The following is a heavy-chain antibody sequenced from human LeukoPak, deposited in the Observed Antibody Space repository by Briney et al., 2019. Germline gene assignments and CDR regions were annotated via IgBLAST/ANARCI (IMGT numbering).Heavy chain of an antibody. D-gene: IGHD1-26*01. Sequence: ASVKVSCEASGYTFTGYYMHWVRQAPGQGLEWMGWINPNSDGTNYAQKFQGRVTVTRDTSISTAYMELSRLRSDDTAVYYCARNGILDYWGQGTLVTVSS. V-gene: IGHV1-2*02. CDR2: INPNSDGT. J-gene: IGHJ4*02. CDR1: GYTFTGYY. CDR3: ARNGILDY.